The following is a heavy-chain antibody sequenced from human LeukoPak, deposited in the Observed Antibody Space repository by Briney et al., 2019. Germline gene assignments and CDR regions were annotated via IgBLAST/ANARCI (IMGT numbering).Heavy chain of an antibody. Sequence: ASVKVSCKASGYTFIYYYIHWVRQAPGQGLEWMGWINPNSDGTNYAQKFQGRVTMTRDTSISTAYMELNRLTSDDTAVYYCAKWILTPGTTGTTSVRYFDYWGQGTLVTVSS. CDR1: GYTFIYYY. D-gene: IGHD1-1*01. CDR3: AKWILTPGTTGTTSVRYFDY. V-gene: IGHV1-2*02. CDR2: INPNSDGT. J-gene: IGHJ4*02.